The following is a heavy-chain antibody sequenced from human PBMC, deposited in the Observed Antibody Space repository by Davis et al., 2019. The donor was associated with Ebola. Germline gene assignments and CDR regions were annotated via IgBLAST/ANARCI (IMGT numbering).Heavy chain of an antibody. CDR3: ARDGPNYDVDY. V-gene: IGHV3-30*02. D-gene: IGHD3-22*01. J-gene: IGHJ4*02. CDR2: IRSEATSQ. CDR1: GFTFSNYI. Sequence: GESLKVSCAASGFTFSNYIIHWVRQAPGKGLEWVAFIRSEATSQDYGKSVQGRFFISRDDSKNTLYLQMNSLRVDDTAVYFCARDGPNYDVDYWGQGTLVTVSA.